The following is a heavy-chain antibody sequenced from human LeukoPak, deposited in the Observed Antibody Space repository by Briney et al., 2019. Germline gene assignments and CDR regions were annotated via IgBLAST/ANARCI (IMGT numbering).Heavy chain of an antibody. CDR3: ARGGGGDYFDY. CDR2: IYHSGST. Sequence: PSQTLSLTCAVSGGSISSGGYSWSWIRQPPGKGLEWIGYIYHSGSTYYNPSLKSRVTISVDRSKNQFSLKLSSVTAADTAVYYCARGGGGDYFDYWGQGTLVTVSS. CDR1: GGSISSGGYS. D-gene: IGHD3-16*01. J-gene: IGHJ4*02. V-gene: IGHV4-30-2*01.